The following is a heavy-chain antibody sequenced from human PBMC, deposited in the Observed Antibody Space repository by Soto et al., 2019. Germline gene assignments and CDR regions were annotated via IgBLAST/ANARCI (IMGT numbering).Heavy chain of an antibody. D-gene: IGHD3-22*01. V-gene: IGHV1-69*13. CDR1: GGTFSSYA. CDR3: ARDYYDSVALGSGYYYYGMDV. CDR2: IIPIFGTA. Sequence: GASVKVSCKASGGTFSSYAISWVRQAPGQGLEWMGGIIPIFGTANYAQKFQGRVTITADESTSTAYMELSSLRSEDTAVYYCARDYYDSVALGSGYYYYGMDVWGQGTTVTVSS. J-gene: IGHJ6*02.